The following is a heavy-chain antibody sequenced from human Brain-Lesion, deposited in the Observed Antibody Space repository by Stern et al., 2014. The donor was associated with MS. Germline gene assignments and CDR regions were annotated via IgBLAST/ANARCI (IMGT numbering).Heavy chain of an antibody. CDR3: VTYYYDSTGYNDF. J-gene: IGHJ4*02. CDR2: INPKSGGT. V-gene: IGHV1-2*04. Sequence: VQLVQSGAEVKKPGASVKVSCKASGYTFTGYSIHWVRQAPGQGLEWMGWINPKSGGTNYAQKFQGWVTMTRDTSINTAYMELSRLRSDDTAVYYCVTYYYDSTGYNDFWGQGTLVTVSS. CDR1: GYTFTGYS. D-gene: IGHD3-22*01.